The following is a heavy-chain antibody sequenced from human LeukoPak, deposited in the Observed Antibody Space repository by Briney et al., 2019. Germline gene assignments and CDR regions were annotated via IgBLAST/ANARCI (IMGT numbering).Heavy chain of an antibody. J-gene: IGHJ4*02. V-gene: IGHV3-7*01. D-gene: IGHD3-22*01. CDR2: IKQDGSEK. CDR3: ERAGVNYYDSSGYYYY. Sequence: GGSLRLSCAASGFTFSSYWMSWVRQAPGKGLEWVANIKQDGSEKYYVDSVKGRFTISRDNAKNSLYLQMNSLRAEDTAVYYCERAGVNYYDSSGYYYYWGQGTLVTVSS. CDR1: GFTFSSYW.